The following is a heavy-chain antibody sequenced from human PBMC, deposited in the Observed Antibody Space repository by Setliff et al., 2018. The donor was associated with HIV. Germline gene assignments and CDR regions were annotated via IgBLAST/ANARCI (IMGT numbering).Heavy chain of an antibody. J-gene: IGHJ4*02. V-gene: IGHV4-38-2*01. D-gene: IGHD4-17*01. Sequence: PSETLSLTCAVSGYSISSGYYWGWIRQPPGKGLEWIGSIYHSGSTYYNPSLKSRVTISVDTSKNQFSLKLSSVTAADTAVYYCARQLTTLDYFDYWGQGTLVTVSS. CDR3: ARQLTTLDYFDY. CDR2: IYHSGST. CDR1: GYSISSGYY.